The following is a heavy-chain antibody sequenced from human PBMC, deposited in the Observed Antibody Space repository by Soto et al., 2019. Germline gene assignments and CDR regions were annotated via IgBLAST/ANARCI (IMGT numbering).Heavy chain of an antibody. D-gene: IGHD5-12*01. V-gene: IGHV1-69*13. Sequence: EASVKDSCKASGGTFHNYAISWVRQAPGQGLEWMGGIIPVFDTTNYAQKFQGRVTITADESTSTAYMELSSLRSEDTGIYYCARAGDGYPLWWFDPWGRGTRVTAPQ. CDR3: ARAGDGYPLWWFDP. CDR2: IIPVFDTT. CDR1: GGTFHNYA. J-gene: IGHJ5*02.